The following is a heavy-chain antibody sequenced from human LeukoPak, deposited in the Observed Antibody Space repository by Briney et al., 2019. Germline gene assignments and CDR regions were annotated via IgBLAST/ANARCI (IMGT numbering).Heavy chain of an antibody. CDR1: GFSFGDYA. J-gene: IGHJ4*02. Sequence: PGGSLRLSCTASGFSFGDYAMNWFRQAPGKGLEWVGFIRRKANGGTTEYAASVKGRFSISRDDSKSIGYLQMNSLKTEDTAVYYCNSGYCSGVGCEDYWGQGTQVTVSS. V-gene: IGHV3-49*03. CDR3: NSGYCSGVGCEDY. CDR2: IRRKANGGTT. D-gene: IGHD2-15*01.